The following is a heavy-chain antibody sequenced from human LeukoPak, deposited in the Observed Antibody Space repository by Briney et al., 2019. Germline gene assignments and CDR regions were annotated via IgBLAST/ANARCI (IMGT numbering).Heavy chain of an antibody. V-gene: IGHV1-69*04. CDR3: ARSRSSYDAFDI. CDR2: IIPILGIA. D-gene: IGHD6-13*01. Sequence: EASVKVSCKASGGTFSSYAINWVRQAPGQGLEWMGRIIPILGIANYAQKLQGRVTITADKSTSTAYMELSSLRSEDTAVYYCARSRSSYDAFDIWGQGTMVTVSS. J-gene: IGHJ3*02. CDR1: GGTFSSYA.